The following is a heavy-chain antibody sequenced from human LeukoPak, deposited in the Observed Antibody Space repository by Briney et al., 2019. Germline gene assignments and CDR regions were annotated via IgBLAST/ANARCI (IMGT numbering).Heavy chain of an antibody. Sequence: GGTLRLSCAASGFPFSSYAMSWVRQAPGKGLEWVSAISGSGGSTYYADSVEGRFTISRDNSKNTLYLQMNSLRAEDTAVYYCAKEKLGFWSGYEYWGEGTLVTVSS. D-gene: IGHD3-3*01. CDR2: ISGSGGST. CDR1: GFPFSSYA. CDR3: AKEKLGFWSGYEY. V-gene: IGHV3-23*01. J-gene: IGHJ4*02.